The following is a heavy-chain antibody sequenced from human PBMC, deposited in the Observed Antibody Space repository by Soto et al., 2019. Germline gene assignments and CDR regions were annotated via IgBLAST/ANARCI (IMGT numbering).Heavy chain of an antibody. D-gene: IGHD5-18*01. J-gene: IGHJ3*02. Sequence: EVQLVESGGGLVQPGGSLRLSCAASGFTFSSYEMNWVRQAPGKGLEWVSYISSSGSTIYYADSVKGRFTISRDNAKNSLYLQMNSLRAEDTAVYYCAREASRDDGGYTGAFDIWGQGTMVTVSS. CDR3: AREASRDDGGYTGAFDI. CDR2: ISSSGSTI. V-gene: IGHV3-48*03. CDR1: GFTFSSYE.